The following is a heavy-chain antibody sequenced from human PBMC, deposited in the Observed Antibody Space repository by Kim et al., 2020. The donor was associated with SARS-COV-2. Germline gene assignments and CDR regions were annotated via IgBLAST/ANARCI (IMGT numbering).Heavy chain of an antibody. Sequence: SGTLSLTCAVYGGSFSGYYWSWIRQPPGKGLEWIGEINHSGSTNYNPSLKSRVTISVDTSKNQFSLKLSSVTAADTAVYYCARSYDSSGYYGYWGQGTLVTVSS. J-gene: IGHJ4*02. D-gene: IGHD3-22*01. CDR1: GGSFSGYY. CDR3: ARSYDSSGYYGY. V-gene: IGHV4-34*01. CDR2: INHSGST.